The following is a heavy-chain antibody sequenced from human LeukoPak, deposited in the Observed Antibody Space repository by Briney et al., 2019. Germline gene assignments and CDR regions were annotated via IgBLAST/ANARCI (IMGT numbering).Heavy chain of an antibody. CDR1: GFTFSSYV. D-gene: IGHD3-22*01. Sequence: PGGSLRLSCVASGFTFSSYVMSWVRQAPGKGLEWVSAISGSGGSTYYADSVKGRFTISRDNSKNTLYLQMNSLRAEDTAVYYCAKDGLYYDSSGFDYWGQGTLVTVSS. J-gene: IGHJ4*02. CDR2: ISGSGGST. V-gene: IGHV3-23*01. CDR3: AKDGLYYDSSGFDY.